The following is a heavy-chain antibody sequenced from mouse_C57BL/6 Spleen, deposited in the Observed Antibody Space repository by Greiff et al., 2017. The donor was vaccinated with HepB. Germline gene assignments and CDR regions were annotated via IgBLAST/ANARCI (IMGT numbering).Heavy chain of an antibody. D-gene: IGHD2-4*01. J-gene: IGHJ2*01. CDR3: ARRGDYDDYFDY. Sequence: QVQLQQSGAELVKPGASVKISCKASGYAFSSHWMNWVKQRPGKGLEWIGQIYPGDGDTNYNGKFKGRATLTADKSSSTDYMQLSSLTSEDSAVYFCARRGDYDDYFDYWGQGTTLTVSS. CDR2: IYPGDGDT. CDR1: GYAFSSHW. V-gene: IGHV1-80*01.